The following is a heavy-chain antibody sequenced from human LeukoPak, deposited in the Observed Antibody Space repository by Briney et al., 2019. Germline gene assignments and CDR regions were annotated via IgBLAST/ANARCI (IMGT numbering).Heavy chain of an antibody. J-gene: IGHJ4*02. D-gene: IGHD6-13*01. CDR2: IYHSGST. CDR1: GGSISSGGYS. Sequence: PSQTLSLTCAVSGGSISSGGYSWSWIRQPPGKGLEWIGYIYHSGSTYYNPSLKSRVTISVDRSKNQFSLKLSSVTAADTAVYYCARGAAAAVRDRKHPARLRYFDYWGQGTLVTVSS. CDR3: ARGAAAAVRDRKHPARLRYFDY. V-gene: IGHV4-30-2*01.